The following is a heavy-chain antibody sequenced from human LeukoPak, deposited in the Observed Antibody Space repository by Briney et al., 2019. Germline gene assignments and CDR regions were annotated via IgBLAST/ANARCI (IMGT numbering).Heavy chain of an antibody. CDR3: ARDRSSSWSRRDAFDI. V-gene: IGHV3-53*01. D-gene: IGHD6-13*01. CDR1: GFTVSSNH. Sequence: GGSLRLSCAASGFTVSSNHMSWVRQAPGKGLEWVSVIYSGGSTYYADSVKGRFTISRDNSKNTLYLQMNSLRAEDTAVYYCARDRSSSWSRRDAFDIWGQGTMVTVSS. CDR2: IYSGGST. J-gene: IGHJ3*02.